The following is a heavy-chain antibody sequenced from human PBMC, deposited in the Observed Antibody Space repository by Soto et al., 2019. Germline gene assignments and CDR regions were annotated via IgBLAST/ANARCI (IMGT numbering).Heavy chain of an antibody. CDR3: ARGWGLRFLEWLNKAFDI. J-gene: IGHJ3*02. CDR1: GYTFTSYD. V-gene: IGHV1-8*01. CDR2: MNPNSGNT. D-gene: IGHD3-3*01. Sequence: ASVKVSCKASGYTFTSYDINWVRQATGQGLEWMGWMNPNSGNTGYAQKFQGRVTMTRNTSISTAYMELSSLRSEDTAVYYCARGWGLRFLEWLNKAFDIWGQGTMVTVSS.